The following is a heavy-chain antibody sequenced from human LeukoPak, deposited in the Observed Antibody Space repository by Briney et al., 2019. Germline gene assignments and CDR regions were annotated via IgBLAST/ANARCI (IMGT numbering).Heavy chain of an antibody. CDR2: ISYDGPIK. CDR1: GFTFSSYG. J-gene: IGHJ4*02. CDR3: AKDDQDIVVVPAACIDY. D-gene: IGHD2-2*01. V-gene: IGHV3-30*18. Sequence: GGSLRLSCAASGFTFSSYGMHWVRQAPGKGLEWVALISYDGPIKYYADSVKGRFTISRDNAKNSLYLQMNSLRVEDTALYYCAKDDQDIVVVPAACIDYWGQGTLVTVSS.